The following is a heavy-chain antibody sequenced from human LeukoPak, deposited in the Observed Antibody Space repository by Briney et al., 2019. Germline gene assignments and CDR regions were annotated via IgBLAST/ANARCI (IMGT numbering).Heavy chain of an antibody. CDR2: IIPIFGTA. CDR1: GGTFSSYA. V-gene: IGHV1-69*05. CDR3: ARGDSSGYYGDY. Sequence: SVKVSCKASGGTFSSYATSWVRQAPGQGLEWMGRIIPIFGTANYAQKFQGRVTITTDESTSTAYMELSSLRSEDTAMYYCARGDSSGYYGDYWGQGTLVTVSS. D-gene: IGHD3-22*01. J-gene: IGHJ4*02.